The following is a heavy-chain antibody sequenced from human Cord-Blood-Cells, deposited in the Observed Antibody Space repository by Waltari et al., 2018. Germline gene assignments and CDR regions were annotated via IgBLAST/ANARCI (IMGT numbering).Heavy chain of an antibody. CDR1: GYTLTELS. CDR2: FDPEDGET. CDR3: ATDRERYSYGYPYYFDY. Sequence: QVQLVQSGAEVKKPGASVKVSCKVSGYTLTELSMHWVRQAPGKGLEWMGGFDPEDGETIYARKFQGRVTMTEETSTDTAYMERSSLRSEDTAVYYCATDRERYSYGYPYYFDYWGQGTLVTVSS. J-gene: IGHJ4*02. D-gene: IGHD5-18*01. V-gene: IGHV1-24*01.